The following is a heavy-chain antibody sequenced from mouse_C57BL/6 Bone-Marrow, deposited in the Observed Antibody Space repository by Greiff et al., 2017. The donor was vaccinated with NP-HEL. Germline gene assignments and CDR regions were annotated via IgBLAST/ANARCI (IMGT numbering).Heavy chain of an antibody. CDR1: GYSFTGYY. CDR3: ASNPAWFAY. J-gene: IGHJ3*01. CDR2: INPSTGGT. V-gene: IGHV1-43*01. Sequence: EVKLVESGPELVKPGASVKISCKASGYSFTGYYMHWVKQSSEKSLEWIGEINPSTGGTSYNQKFKGKATLTVDKSSSTAYMQLKSLTSEDSAVYYCASNPAWFAYWGQGTLVTVSA.